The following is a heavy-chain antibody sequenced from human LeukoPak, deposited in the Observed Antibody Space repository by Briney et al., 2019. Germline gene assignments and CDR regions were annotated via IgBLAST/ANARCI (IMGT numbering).Heavy chain of an antibody. CDR2: IYSTGST. CDR1: GGSISSYY. V-gene: IGHV4-4*07. CDR3: ARQIASAGTAGFDF. J-gene: IGHJ4*02. Sequence: SETLSLTCTVSGGSISSYYWSWIRQPAGKGLEWIGRIYSTGSTNYSPSLKSRVTMSVDTSKNQFSLRLRSVTAADTAVYYCARQIASAGTAGFDFWGQGALVTVSS. D-gene: IGHD6-13*01.